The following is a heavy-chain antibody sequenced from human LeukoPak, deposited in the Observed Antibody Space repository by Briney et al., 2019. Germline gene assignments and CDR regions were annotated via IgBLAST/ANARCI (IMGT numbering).Heavy chain of an antibody. CDR2: ISSSSSYI. D-gene: IGHD5-12*01. CDR3: AREGMVATFDY. CDR1: GFTFSSYS. Sequence: GGSLRLSCAASGFTFSSYSMNWVRQAPGKGLEWVSSISSSSSYIYYADPVKGRFTISRDKAKNSLYLQMNSLRAEDTAIYYCAREGMVATFDYWGQGTLVTVSS. J-gene: IGHJ4*02. V-gene: IGHV3-21*01.